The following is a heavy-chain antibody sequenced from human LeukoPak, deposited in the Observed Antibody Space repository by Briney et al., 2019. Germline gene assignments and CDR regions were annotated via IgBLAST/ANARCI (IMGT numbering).Heavy chain of an antibody. D-gene: IGHD3-3*01. J-gene: IGHJ4*02. Sequence: PGGSLRLSCAASGFTFSAYSLNWVRQAPGKGLEWVSYISGSSYTIYYADSVKGRLTVSRDNSKNTLSLEIHSLKVEDTAVYYCARVDSRSGSSFSASWGQGTLVIVSS. CDR3: ARVDSRSGSSFSAS. V-gene: IGHV3-48*01. CDR1: GFTFSAYS. CDR2: ISGSSYTI.